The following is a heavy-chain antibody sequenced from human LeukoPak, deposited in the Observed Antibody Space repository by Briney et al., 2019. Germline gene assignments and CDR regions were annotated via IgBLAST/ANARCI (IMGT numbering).Heavy chain of an antibody. CDR3: ARIEYYYGSGSYSYFDY. J-gene: IGHJ4*02. CDR1: GYSFTSYW. D-gene: IGHD3-10*01. Sequence: GESLKISCKGSGYSFTSYWISWVRQMPGKGLEWMGRIDPSDSYTNYSPSFQGHVTISADKSISTAYLQWSSQKASDTAMYYCARIEYYYGSGSYSYFDYWGQGTLVTVSS. CDR2: IDPSDSYT. V-gene: IGHV5-10-1*01.